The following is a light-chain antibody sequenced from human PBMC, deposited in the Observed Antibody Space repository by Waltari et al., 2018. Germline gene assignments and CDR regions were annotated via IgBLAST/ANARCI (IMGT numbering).Light chain of an antibody. Sequence: IQITQSPSSLSASVGHRVTITCRASQGISNSLAWYQQQPGKAPKLLLYAASRLEKGVPSRFSGSGSGTDYTLTISSLQPEDFATYYCQQYYSIALNFGGGTKVEIK. V-gene: IGKV1-NL1*01. J-gene: IGKJ4*01. CDR1: QGISNS. CDR2: AAS. CDR3: QQYYSIALN.